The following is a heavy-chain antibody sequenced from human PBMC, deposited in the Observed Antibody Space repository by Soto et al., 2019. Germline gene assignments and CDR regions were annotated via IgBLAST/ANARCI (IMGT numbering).Heavy chain of an antibody. D-gene: IGHD3-3*01. CDR2: ISAYNGNT. V-gene: IGHV1-18*01. CDR1: CYTFTSYC. CDR3: AREGRFLEWLLPDYYYYGMDV. J-gene: IGHJ6*02. Sequence: ASVKVSCKASCYTFTSYCISWFRQSPWQCLYLMGWISAYNGNTNYAQKLQGRVTMTTDTSTSTAYMELRSLRSDDTAVYYCAREGRFLEWLLPDYYYYGMDVWGQGTTVTVSS.